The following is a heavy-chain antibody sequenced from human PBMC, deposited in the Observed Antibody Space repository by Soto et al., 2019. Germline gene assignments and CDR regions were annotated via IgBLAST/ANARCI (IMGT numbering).Heavy chain of an antibody. CDR1: GFNIKDYY. V-gene: IGHV3-11*05. J-gene: IGHJ4*02. D-gene: IGHD3-9*01. Sequence: QVQLVESGGGLVKPGGSVRLSCAASGFNIKDYYMSWIRQAPGKGLEWLSYISGSSSYIDCADSVKGRFTISRDNAKNSLYLQMNSLKVEDTAVYFCARDRGAILTWGQGTLVTVSS. CDR3: ARDRGAILT. CDR2: ISGSSSYI.